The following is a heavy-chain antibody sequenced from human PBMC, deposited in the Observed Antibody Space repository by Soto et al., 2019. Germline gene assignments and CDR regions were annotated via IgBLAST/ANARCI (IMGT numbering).Heavy chain of an antibody. CDR2: ISGSGGST. D-gene: IGHD2-15*01. V-gene: IGHV3-23*01. CDR3: AKGDECSGGSCYYYYGMDV. CDR1: GFTFSSYA. J-gene: IGHJ6*02. Sequence: EVQLLESGGGLVQPGGSLRLSCAASGFTFSSYAMSWVRQAPGKGLEWVSAISGSGGSTYYADSVKGRFTISRDNSKNTLYVQMNSLRAEDTAVYYCAKGDECSGGSCYYYYGMDVWGQGTTVTVSS.